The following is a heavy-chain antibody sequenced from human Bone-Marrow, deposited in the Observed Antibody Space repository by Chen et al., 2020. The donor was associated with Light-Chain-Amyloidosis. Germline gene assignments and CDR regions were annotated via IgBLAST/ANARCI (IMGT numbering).Heavy chain of an antibody. CDR1: GYSIISGYC. CDR2: MCHSGQK. Sequence: QVQLQESGPGLVRPSESLSLSCTVSGYSIISGYCWAWIRQSPGKGLEYIGSMCHSGQKYYNPALKSRVSMAEDSSKNQFSLKLNSETAADTAVYYCARDGGEVRFYDWLSWFDPWGQGTLVTVSS. V-gene: IGHV4-38-2*02. J-gene: IGHJ5*02. CDR3: ARDGGEVRFYDWLSWFDP. D-gene: IGHD3-9*01.